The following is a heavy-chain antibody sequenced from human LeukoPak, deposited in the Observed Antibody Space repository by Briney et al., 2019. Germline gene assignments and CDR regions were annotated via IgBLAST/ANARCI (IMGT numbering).Heavy chain of an antibody. D-gene: IGHD2-8*01. CDR3: ARVGYECMPLGWFDP. V-gene: IGHV1-2*02. CDR2: INPNSGGT. J-gene: IGHJ5*02. Sequence: GASVKVSCKASGYTFTGYYMHWVRQAPGQGLEWMGWINPNSGGTSYAQKFQGRVTMTRDTSISTAYMELSRLRSDDTAVYYCARVGYECMPLGWFDPWGQGTLVTVSS. CDR1: GYTFTGYY.